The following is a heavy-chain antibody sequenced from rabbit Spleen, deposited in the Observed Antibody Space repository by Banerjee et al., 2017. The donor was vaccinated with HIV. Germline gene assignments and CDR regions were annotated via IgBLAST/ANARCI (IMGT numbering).Heavy chain of an antibody. CDR1: GFSFSTNYY. Sequence: QSLEESGGDLVKPGASLTLTCTASGFSFSTNYYMCWVRQAPGKGLEWIACIYAGSSGSTYYASWAKGRFTITRSTSLNTVTLQLNSLTAADTATYFCAGDYGAVGGGLGLWGPGTLVTVS. CDR2: IYAGSSGST. J-gene: IGHJ4*01. CDR3: AGDYGAVGGGLGL. D-gene: IGHD2-1*01. V-gene: IGHV1S40*01.